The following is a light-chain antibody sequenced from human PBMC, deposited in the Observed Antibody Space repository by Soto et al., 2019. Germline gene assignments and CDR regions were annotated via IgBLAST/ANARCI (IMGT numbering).Light chain of an antibody. CDR1: SSNIGSKY. V-gene: IGLV1-47*01. CDR2: RND. Sequence: QSVLTQPPSASGTPGQRVTISCSGSSSNIGSKYVYWYQQLPGTAPKLLIYRNDQRPSGVPDRFSGSTSGTSASLAISGLRSEDEADYYCAAWDSSLSGWVFGGGTKLTVL. J-gene: IGLJ3*02. CDR3: AAWDSSLSGWV.